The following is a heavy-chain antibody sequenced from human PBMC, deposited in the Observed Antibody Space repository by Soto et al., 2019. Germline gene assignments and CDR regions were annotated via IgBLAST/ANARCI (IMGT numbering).Heavy chain of an antibody. CDR3: ARLPDGLRYFDSGYYGMDV. CDR2: INHSGST. V-gene: IGHV4-34*01. J-gene: IGHJ6*02. CDR1: GGSFSGYY. Sequence: PSETLSLTCAVYGGSFSGYYWSWIRQPPGKGLEWIGEINHSGSTNYNPSLKSRVTISVDTSKNQFSLKLSSVTAADTAVYYCARLPDGLRYFDSGYYGMDVWGQGTTVTVSS. D-gene: IGHD3-9*01.